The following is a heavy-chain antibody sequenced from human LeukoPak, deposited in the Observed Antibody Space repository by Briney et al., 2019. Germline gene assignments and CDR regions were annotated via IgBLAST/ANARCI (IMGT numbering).Heavy chain of an antibody. Sequence: SQTLSLTCTVSGGSISSGSYYWSWIRQPAGKGREWIGRIYTSGSTNYNPSLKSRVAISVDTSKNQFSLKLSSVTAADTAVYYCARGGPHWFDPWGQGTLVTVSS. CDR2: IYTSGST. CDR1: GGSISSGSYY. V-gene: IGHV4-61*02. J-gene: IGHJ5*02. CDR3: ARGGPHWFDP.